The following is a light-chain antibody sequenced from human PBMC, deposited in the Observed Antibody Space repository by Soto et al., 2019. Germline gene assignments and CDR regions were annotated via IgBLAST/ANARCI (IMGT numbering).Light chain of an antibody. CDR2: DAS. J-gene: IGKJ1*01. Sequence: DIQMTQSPSTLSASVGDGVTIICRASETITTSLAWYQQQPGTAPKVLIYDASTLESGVPSRFSGSGSGTEFTLTISSPQPADFATYYCQQYGSYPRTFGQGTKVEIK. CDR3: QQYGSYPRT. V-gene: IGKV1-5*02. CDR1: ETITTS.